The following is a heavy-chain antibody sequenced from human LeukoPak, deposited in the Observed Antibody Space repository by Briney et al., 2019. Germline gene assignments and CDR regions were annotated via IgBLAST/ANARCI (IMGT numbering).Heavy chain of an antibody. CDR1: GGSFSGYY. D-gene: IGHD1-14*01. CDR2: INHSGST. V-gene: IGHV4-34*01. J-gene: IGHJ5*02. Sequence: SETLSLTCAVYGGSFSGYYWSWIRQPPGKGLEWIGEINHSGSTNYNPSLKSRVTISVDTSKNQFSLKLSSVTAADTAVYYCARGFVSDRPDTPVPWGQGTLVTVSS. CDR3: ARGFVSDRPDTPVP.